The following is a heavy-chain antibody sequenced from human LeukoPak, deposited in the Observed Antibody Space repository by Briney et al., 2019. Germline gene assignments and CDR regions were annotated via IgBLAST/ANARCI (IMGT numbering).Heavy chain of an antibody. J-gene: IGHJ4*02. D-gene: IGHD3-16*01. CDR1: GFTFSSYA. CDR2: ISGSGDST. CDR3: ARVKGALPNYFDY. Sequence: GGSLRLSCAASGFTFSSYAMSWVRQAPGKGLEWVSAISGSGDSTYYPGSVKGRFTISRENAKNSLYLQMNSLRAGDTAVYYCARVKGALPNYFDYWGQGTLVTVSS. V-gene: IGHV3-23*01.